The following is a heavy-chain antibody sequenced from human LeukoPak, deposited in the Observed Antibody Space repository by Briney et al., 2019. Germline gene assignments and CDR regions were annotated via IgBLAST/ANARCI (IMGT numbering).Heavy chain of an antibody. CDR2: IFYSGST. CDR3: AKSNGYGLVDI. V-gene: IGHV4-59*12. J-gene: IGHJ3*02. D-gene: IGHD3-10*01. CDR1: GDSMNNYY. Sequence: SETLSLTCTVSGDSMNNYYWGWIRQPPGKGLEWIGNIFYSGSTYYSPSVKSRVTISLDTSRNQFSLKLNSVTAADTAVYYCAKSNGYGLVDIWGQGTMVTVSS.